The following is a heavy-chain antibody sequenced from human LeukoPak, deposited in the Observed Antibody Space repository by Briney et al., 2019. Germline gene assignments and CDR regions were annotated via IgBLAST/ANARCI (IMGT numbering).Heavy chain of an antibody. CDR1: GYTFNNYF. D-gene: IGHD2-8*01. J-gene: IGHJ4*02. V-gene: IGHV1-18*01. CDR3: ARGQSMYY. CDR2: ISPHSHTT. Sequence: ASVTVSFTSSGYTFNNYFISWVRQAPGRGLEWVGWISPHSHTTHYAEKVQGRVTMTTDTSTTTVYMELRSLISDDTAVYFCARGQSMYYWGQGTPVTVSS.